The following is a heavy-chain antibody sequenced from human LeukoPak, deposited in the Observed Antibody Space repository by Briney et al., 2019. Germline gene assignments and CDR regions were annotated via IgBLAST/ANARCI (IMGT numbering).Heavy chain of an antibody. D-gene: IGHD6-13*01. Sequence: SETLSLTCTVSGGSISSGGYYWSWIRQHPGKGLEWTGYIYYSGSTYYNPSLKSRVTISVDTSKNQFSLKLSSVTAADTAVYYCARTADLVGYSSSWPNWFDPWGQGTLVTVSS. CDR3: ARTADLVGYSSSWPNWFDP. J-gene: IGHJ5*02. CDR1: GGSISSGGYY. V-gene: IGHV4-31*03. CDR2: IYYSGST.